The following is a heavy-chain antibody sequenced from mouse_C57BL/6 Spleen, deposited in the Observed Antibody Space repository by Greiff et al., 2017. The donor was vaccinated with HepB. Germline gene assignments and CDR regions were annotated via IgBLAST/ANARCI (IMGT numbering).Heavy chain of an antibody. J-gene: IGHJ3*01. CDR1: GYTFTSYW. D-gene: IGHD1-1*01. CDR3: ARSSYYYGSSRAWFAY. V-gene: IGHV1-69*01. Sequence: QVQLQQPGAELVMPGASVKLSCKASGYTFTSYWMHWVKQRPGQGLEWIGEIDPSDSYTNYNQKFKGKSTLTVDKSSSTAYMQLSSLTSEDSAVYYCARSSYYYGSSRAWFAYWGQGTLVTVSA. CDR2: IDPSDSYT.